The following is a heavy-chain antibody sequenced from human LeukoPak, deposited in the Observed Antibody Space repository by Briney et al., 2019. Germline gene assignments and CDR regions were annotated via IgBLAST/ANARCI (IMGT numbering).Heavy chain of an antibody. CDR1: GFTFSSYA. Sequence: GGSLRLSCAASGFTFSSYAMHWVRQAPGKGLEWVAVISYDGSNKYYADSVKGRFTISRDNSKNTLYLQINSLRAEDTAVYYCARVRLWSGYYGYMDVWGKGTTVTVSS. J-gene: IGHJ6*03. V-gene: IGHV3-30-3*01. CDR2: ISYDGSNK. D-gene: IGHD3-3*01. CDR3: ARVRLWSGYYGYMDV.